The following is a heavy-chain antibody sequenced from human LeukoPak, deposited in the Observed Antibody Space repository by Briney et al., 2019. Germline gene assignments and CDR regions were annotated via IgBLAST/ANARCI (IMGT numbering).Heavy chain of an antibody. CDR1: RFTFSSYA. J-gene: IGHJ4*02. Sequence: GGSLRLSCAASRFTFSSYAMHWVRQAPDKGLEWMAVISDGGSDKYYADSVRGRFTISRDNSENTLSLQMSSLRAEDTAVYYCARGISSGIVVTAIAYWGQGTLVTVSS. V-gene: IGHV3-30-3*01. CDR2: ISDGGSDK. CDR3: ARGISSGIVVTAIAY. D-gene: IGHD2-21*02.